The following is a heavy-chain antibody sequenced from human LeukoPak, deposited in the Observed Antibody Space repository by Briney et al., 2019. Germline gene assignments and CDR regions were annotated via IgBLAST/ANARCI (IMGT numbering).Heavy chain of an antibody. CDR1: GYTFTGYY. V-gene: IGHV1-2*02. D-gene: IGHD1-26*01. CDR2: INPNSGGT. J-gene: IGHJ4*02. Sequence: ASVKVSCKASGYTFTGYYIHWVRQAPGQGLEWMGWINPNSGGTNYAQKFQGRVTMTRDTSISTAYMELSRLRSDDTAVYYCARDRSSGSLYFDYWGQGTLVTVSS. CDR3: ARDRSSGSLYFDY.